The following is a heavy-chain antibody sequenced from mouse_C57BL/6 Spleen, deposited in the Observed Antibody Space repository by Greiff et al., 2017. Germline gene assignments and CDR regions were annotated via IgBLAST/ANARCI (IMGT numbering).Heavy chain of an antibody. J-gene: IGHJ2*01. Sequence: VQLQQSGAELARPGASVKLSCKASGYTFTSYGLSWVKQRTGQGLEWIGEIYPRSGNTYYNEKFKGKATLTADKSSSTAYMELRSLTSEDSAVYVCARTPFDYYGSSYPYFDYWGQGTTLTVSS. CDR1: GYTFTSYG. CDR3: ARTPFDYYGSSYPYFDY. CDR2: IYPRSGNT. D-gene: IGHD1-1*01. V-gene: IGHV1-81*01.